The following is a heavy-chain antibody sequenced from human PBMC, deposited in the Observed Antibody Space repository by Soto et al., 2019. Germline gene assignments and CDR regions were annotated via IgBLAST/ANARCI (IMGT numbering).Heavy chain of an antibody. Sequence: SETLSLTCAVYGGSFSGYYWSWIRQPPGKGQEWIGEINHSGSTNYNPSLKSRVTISVDTSKNQFSLKLSSVTAADMAVYYWARGRRLGAKYYYFDYVGDWGKGTAVTVAS. CDR1: GGSFSGYY. J-gene: IGHJ6*03. V-gene: IGHV4-34*01. D-gene: IGHD3-16*01. CDR3: ARGRRLGAKYYYFDYVGD. CDR2: INHSGST.